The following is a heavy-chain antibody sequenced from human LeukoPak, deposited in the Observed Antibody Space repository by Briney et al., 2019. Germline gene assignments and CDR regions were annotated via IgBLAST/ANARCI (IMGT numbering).Heavy chain of an antibody. V-gene: IGHV4-4*07. CDR3: ARDIVVVVAATHSNWFDP. D-gene: IGHD2-15*01. J-gene: IGHJ5*02. CDR1: GGSISSYY. CDR2: IYTSGST. Sequence: SETLSLTCTVSGGSISSYYWSWIRQPAGKGLEWIGRIYTSGSTNYNPSLKSRVTMSVDTPKNQFSLKLSSVTAADTAVYYCARDIVVVVAATHSNWFDPWGQGTLVTVSS.